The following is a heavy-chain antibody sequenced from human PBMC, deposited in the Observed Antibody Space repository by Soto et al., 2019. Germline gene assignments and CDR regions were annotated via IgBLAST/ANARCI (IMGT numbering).Heavy chain of an antibody. CDR1: GYSFTSYW. CDR2: IDPSDSYT. D-gene: IGHD6-6*01. V-gene: IGHV5-10-1*01. Sequence: GESLKISCKGSGYSFTSYWISWVREMHGKGLEWMGRIDPSDSYTNYSPSFQGHSPISADKSIRTAYLQWSSLKASDTAMYYWATHGSIAPQNVCVQGTTVTVSS. J-gene: IGHJ6*02. CDR3: ATHGSIAPQNV.